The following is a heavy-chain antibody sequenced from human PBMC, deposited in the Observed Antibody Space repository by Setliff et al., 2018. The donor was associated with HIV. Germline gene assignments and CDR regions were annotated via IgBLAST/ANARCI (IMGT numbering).Heavy chain of an antibody. Sequence: SETLSLTCAVSGGSISSDAYYWSWIRQCPGKGLEWIGYIYYSGSTYYNPSLRSRITISVDSSKNQFSLKLSSVTAADTAVYYCARDTLKLEYSSSKYYYYMDVWGKGTTVTVSS. CDR3: ARDTLKLEYSSSKYYYYMDV. CDR2: IYYSGST. D-gene: IGHD6-6*01. CDR1: GGSISSDAYY. V-gene: IGHV4-31*11. J-gene: IGHJ6*03.